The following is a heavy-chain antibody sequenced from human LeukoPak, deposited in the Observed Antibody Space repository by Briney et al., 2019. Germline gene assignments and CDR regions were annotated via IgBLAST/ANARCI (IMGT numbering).Heavy chain of an antibody. CDR3: ARGLYYYDSSGYYCDAFDI. D-gene: IGHD3-22*01. CDR2: INHSGST. Sequence: PSETLSLTCAVYGGSFSGYYWSWIRQPPGKGLEWIGEINHSGSTNYNPSLKSRVTISVDTSKNQFSLKLSSVTAADTAVYYCARGLYYYDSSGYYCDAFDIWGQGTMVTVSS. J-gene: IGHJ3*02. V-gene: IGHV4-34*01. CDR1: GGSFSGYY.